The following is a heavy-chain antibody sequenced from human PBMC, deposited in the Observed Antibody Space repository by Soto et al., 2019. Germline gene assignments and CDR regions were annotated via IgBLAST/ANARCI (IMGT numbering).Heavy chain of an antibody. CDR2: IYYSGST. J-gene: IGHJ1*01. CDR3: ARQHLPGIYVYIWGSSLNEYFQH. D-gene: IGHD3-16*01. V-gene: IGHV4-39*01. CDR1: GGSISSSSYY. Sequence: SETLSLTCTVSGGSISSSSYYWGWIRQPPGKGLEWLGSIYYSGSTYYNPSLKSRVTISVDTSKNQFSLKLSSVTAADTAVYYCARQHLPGIYVYIWGSSLNEYFQHWGQGTLVTVSS.